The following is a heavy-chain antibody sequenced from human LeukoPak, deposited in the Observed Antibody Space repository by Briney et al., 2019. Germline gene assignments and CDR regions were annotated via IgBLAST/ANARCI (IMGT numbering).Heavy chain of an antibody. Sequence: GGSLRLSCAASGFTFSSYAMSWVRQAPGKGLEWVSAISGSGGSTYYADSVKGRFAISRDNSKNTLYLQMNSLRAEDTAVYYCAKPRYYDSSGQDFDYWGQGTLVTVSS. CDR3: AKPRYYDSSGQDFDY. V-gene: IGHV3-23*01. D-gene: IGHD3-22*01. CDR2: ISGSGGST. CDR1: GFTFSSYA. J-gene: IGHJ4*02.